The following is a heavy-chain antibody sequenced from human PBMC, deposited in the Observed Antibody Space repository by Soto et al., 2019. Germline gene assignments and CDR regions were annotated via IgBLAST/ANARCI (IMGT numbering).Heavy chain of an antibody. V-gene: IGHV4-34*01. J-gene: IGHJ4*02. Sequence: SETMSLTCAVYGGSFSGYYWSWIRQPPGKGLEWIGEINHSGSTNYNPSLKSRVTISVDTSKNQFSLKLSSVTAADTAVYYCARAAGEYNGYDLWGQGTLVTVSS. CDR2: INHSGST. CDR3: ARAAGEYNGYDL. D-gene: IGHD5-12*01. CDR1: GGSFSGYY.